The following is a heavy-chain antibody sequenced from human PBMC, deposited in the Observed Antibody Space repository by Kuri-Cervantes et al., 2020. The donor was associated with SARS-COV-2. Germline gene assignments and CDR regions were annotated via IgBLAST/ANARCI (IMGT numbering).Heavy chain of an antibody. CDR1: GDSVSGYY. CDR2: INHSGTT. V-gene: IGHV4-34*01. D-gene: IGHD3-10*01. Sequence: SQTLSLTCDVYGDSVSGYYWSWIRQSPGKGLEWIGEINHSGTTTDNPSLKSRVTISVDTSKNQFSLKLSSVTAADTAVYYCARDYVVRGVIRRYFDLWGRGTLVTVSS. CDR3: ARDYVVRGVIRRYFDL. J-gene: IGHJ2*01.